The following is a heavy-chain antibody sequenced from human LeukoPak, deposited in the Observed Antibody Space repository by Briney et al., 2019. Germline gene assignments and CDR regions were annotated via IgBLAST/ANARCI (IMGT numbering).Heavy chain of an antibody. J-gene: IGHJ3*02. Sequence: GGSLRLSCAASGFTFSSYLMHLVRQAPGKGLVWVSRINSDCSTTSYADSVEGRFTISSDNAKNTSYVQMNRLSAEDTAVYYCAREDQQLVRAFDIWGQGTMVTVSS. CDR3: AREDQQLVRAFDI. CDR1: GFTFSSYL. D-gene: IGHD6-13*01. CDR2: INSDCSTT. V-gene: IGHV3-74*01.